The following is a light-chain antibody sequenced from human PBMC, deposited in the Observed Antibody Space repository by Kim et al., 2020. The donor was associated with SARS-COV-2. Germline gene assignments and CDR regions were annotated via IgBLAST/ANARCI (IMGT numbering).Light chain of an antibody. CDR1: QCVVSSY. V-gene: IGKV3-20*01. CDR2: GAS. CDR3: QQCGSSPGT. Sequence: LSPGGSAPLSCRAGQCVVSSYFGWYEQKPGQAPRLLIYGASRASGIPDRFSGSGSETDFTLTISRLEPEDSAVYYCQQCGSSPGTFGQGTKLEI. J-gene: IGKJ2*01.